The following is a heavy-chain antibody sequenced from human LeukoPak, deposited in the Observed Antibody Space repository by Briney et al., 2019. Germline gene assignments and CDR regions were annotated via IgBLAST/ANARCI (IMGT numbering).Heavy chain of an antibody. J-gene: IGHJ4*02. Sequence: SETLSLTCTVSGGSISSYYWRWLRQPPGKGLEWIGYIYYSGSTNYNPSLKSRVTISVDTSKNQFSLKLSSVTAADTAVYYCARAPYSYGVHPIDYWGQGTLVTVSS. CDR1: GGSISSYY. V-gene: IGHV4-59*01. CDR3: ARAPYSYGVHPIDY. D-gene: IGHD5-18*01. CDR2: IYYSGST.